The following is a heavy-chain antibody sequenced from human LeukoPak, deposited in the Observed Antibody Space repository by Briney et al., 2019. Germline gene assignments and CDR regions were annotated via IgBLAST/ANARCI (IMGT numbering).Heavy chain of an antibody. CDR2: ISGSGGST. CDR3: AKDKGYCSGGSCEYFDY. CDR1: GFTFSSYA. D-gene: IGHD2-15*01. J-gene: IGHJ4*02. V-gene: IGHV3-23*01. Sequence: GGSLRLSCAASGFTFSSYAMSWVRQAPGKGLEWVSAISGSGGSTYYADSVKGRFTISRDNSKNTLYLQMNSLRAEDTAVYYCAKDKGYCSGGSCEYFDYWGQGTLVTVSS.